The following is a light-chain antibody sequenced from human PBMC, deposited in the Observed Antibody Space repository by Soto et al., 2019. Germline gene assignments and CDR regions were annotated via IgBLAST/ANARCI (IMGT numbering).Light chain of an antibody. CDR3: HQYGISPPVT. J-gene: IGKJ5*01. V-gene: IGKV3-20*01. Sequence: ENVLTQSPGTLSLSPGERATLSCRASQSVSSSYLAWYQQKPGQAPRLLIYGASSRATGIPDRFSGSGSGTDFTVTISRLEPEDFAMYYCHQYGISPPVTFGQGTRLEIQ. CDR2: GAS. CDR1: QSVSSSY.